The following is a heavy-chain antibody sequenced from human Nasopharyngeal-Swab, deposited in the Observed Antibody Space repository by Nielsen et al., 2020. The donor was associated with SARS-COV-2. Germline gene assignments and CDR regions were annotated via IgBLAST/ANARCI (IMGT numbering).Heavy chain of an antibody. CDR2: IYYSGST. Sequence: SETLSLTCTVSGGSISSYYWSWIRQPPGKGLEWIGYIYYSGSTNYNPSLKSRVTISVDTSKNQFSPKLSSVTAADTAVYYCARGGLSLGYSYDYYYYGMDVWGQGTTVTVSS. V-gene: IGHV4-59*01. CDR1: GGSISSYY. CDR3: ARGGLSLGYSYDYYYYGMDV. D-gene: IGHD5-18*01. J-gene: IGHJ6*02.